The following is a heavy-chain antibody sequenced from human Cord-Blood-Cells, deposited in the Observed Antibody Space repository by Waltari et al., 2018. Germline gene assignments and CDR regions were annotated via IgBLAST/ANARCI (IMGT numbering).Heavy chain of an antibody. CDR2: IYYRGVT. D-gene: IGHD6-6*01. CDR3: ARASGMRQLGNNWFDP. J-gene: IGHJ5*02. Sequence: QVQLQESGPGLVKPSQTLSLTCTVSGGSISSGDYYWSWIRQPPGKGLEWIGYIYYRGVTYNNPPVKSRVTISLDTSKNQFSRKLSSVTAADTAVYYCARASGMRQLGNNWFDPWGQGTLVTVSS. CDR1: GGSISSGDYY. V-gene: IGHV4-30-4*08.